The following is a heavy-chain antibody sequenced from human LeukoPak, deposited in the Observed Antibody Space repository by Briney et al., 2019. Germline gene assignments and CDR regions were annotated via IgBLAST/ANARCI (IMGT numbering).Heavy chain of an antibody. CDR3: AKSIYGDFDAFDV. CDR1: GFTFSSYA. Sequence: GGSLRLSCAASGFTFSSYAISWVRQGPGKGLEGVSFIRGGGSSTYYADSVKGRFTISRDNSKNMLFLQMSSLRAEDTAIYYCAKSIYGDFDAFDVWGQGTMVTVSS. V-gene: IGHV3-23*01. D-gene: IGHD4-17*01. J-gene: IGHJ3*01. CDR2: IRGGGSST.